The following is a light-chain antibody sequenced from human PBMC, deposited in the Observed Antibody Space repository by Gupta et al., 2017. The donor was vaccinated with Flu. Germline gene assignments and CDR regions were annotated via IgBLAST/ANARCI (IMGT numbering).Light chain of an antibody. J-gene: IGKJ5*01. V-gene: IGKV1-33*01. CDR1: QGISNY. CDR2: DAS. CDR3: QQYDSLPVT. Sequence: GDRVTITCQASQGISNYLNWYQQKPGKAPKLLIFDASNLEAGVPSRFSGSGYETHFTVAISSLQPEDIATYYCQQYDSLPVTFGQGTRLEIK.